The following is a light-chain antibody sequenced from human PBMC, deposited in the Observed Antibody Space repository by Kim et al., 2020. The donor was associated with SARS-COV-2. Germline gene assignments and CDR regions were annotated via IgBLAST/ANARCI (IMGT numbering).Light chain of an antibody. CDR1: HFTYRY. CDR2: LDT. J-gene: IGLJ2*01. CDR3: QAWDSGTAT. Sequence: SVSPGQPAHITCSGDHFTYRYTSWFQQKPGQSPVMVIYLDTKRPSGIPQRFSGSNSGNTATLTITETQAIDEADYYCQAWDSGTATFGGGTQLTVL. V-gene: IGLV3-1*01.